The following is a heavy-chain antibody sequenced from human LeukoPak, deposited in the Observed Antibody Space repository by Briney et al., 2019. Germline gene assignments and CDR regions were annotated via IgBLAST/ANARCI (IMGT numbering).Heavy chain of an antibody. V-gene: IGHV1-18*04. CDR1: GYTFTGYY. Sequence: ASMKVSCKASGYTFTGYYMHWVRQAPGQGLEWMGWISAYNDNTNYAQKLQGRVTMTTDTSTSTAYMELRSLRSDDTAVYYCARVHYDILTGYSYFDYWGQGTLVTVSS. J-gene: IGHJ4*02. D-gene: IGHD3-9*01. CDR3: ARVHYDILTGYSYFDY. CDR2: ISAYNDNT.